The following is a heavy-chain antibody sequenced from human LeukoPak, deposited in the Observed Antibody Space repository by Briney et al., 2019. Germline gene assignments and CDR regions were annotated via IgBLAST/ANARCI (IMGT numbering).Heavy chain of an antibody. CDR1: AASVSSSRYY. J-gene: IGHJ4*02. Sequence: SETLSLTCTVSAASVSSSRYYWGWIRQPPGKGLEWIGSIYYIGSTYYNPSLKSRVTVSLDKSKNQFSLKVNFVTAADTAVYYCVGDPRIVGAPSYWGQGTLVTVSS. D-gene: IGHD1-26*01. V-gene: IGHV4-39*07. CDR2: IYYIGST. CDR3: VGDPRIVGAPSY.